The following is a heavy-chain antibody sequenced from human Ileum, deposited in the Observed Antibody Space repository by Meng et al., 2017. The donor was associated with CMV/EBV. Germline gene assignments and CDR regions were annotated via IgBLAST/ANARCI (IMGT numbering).Heavy chain of an antibody. Sequence: SGYRFPSLGLPWVRQTPGQKLEWMGYINGGNGDTAFSPKAQGRVTITRDTSASTAYMELNNLRSEDTGIYYCARSGDPGITVTGAFDIWGQGTLVTVSS. CDR1: GYRFPSLG. J-gene: IGHJ4*02. D-gene: IGHD6-19*01. V-gene: IGHV1-3*01. CDR2: INGGNGDT. CDR3: ARSGDPGITVTGAFDI.